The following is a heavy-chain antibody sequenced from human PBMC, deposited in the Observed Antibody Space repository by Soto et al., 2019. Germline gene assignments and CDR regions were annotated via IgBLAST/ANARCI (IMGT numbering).Heavy chain of an antibody. Sequence: ASVKVSCKASGYNFTRYTMNWVRQAPGQRLEWMGWINPDNGNTKSSQKFQDRVIITRDTSASTAYMDLSSLRSEATAVYYCARGIATGQLDPWGQGTLVAISS. D-gene: IGHD2-15*01. CDR3: ARGIATGQLDP. V-gene: IGHV1-3*01. CDR1: GYNFTRYT. CDR2: INPDNGNT. J-gene: IGHJ5*01.